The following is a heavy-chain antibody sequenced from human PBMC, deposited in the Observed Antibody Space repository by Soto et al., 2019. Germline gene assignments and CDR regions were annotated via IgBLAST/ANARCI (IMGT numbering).Heavy chain of an antibody. J-gene: IGHJ6*02. V-gene: IGHV1-18*04. CDR3: ARNVTRIADSYYGMDV. Sequence: QVQLGQSGAEVKKPGASVKVSCKASGYTFTSYGINWVRQAPGQGLEWMGWISGYNDNTNYSRRLQGRVSMTTDTATSTAYMELRSLRSDDTAVYYCARNVTRIADSYYGMDVWGQGTTVTVSS. CDR1: GYTFTSYG. D-gene: IGHD2-15*01. CDR2: ISGYNDNT.